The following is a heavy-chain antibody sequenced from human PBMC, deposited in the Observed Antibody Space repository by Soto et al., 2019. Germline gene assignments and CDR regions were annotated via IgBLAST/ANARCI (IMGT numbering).Heavy chain of an antibody. CDR3: AKNSWGGMDV. V-gene: IGHV4-4*07. Sequence: SETLSLTCTVSGASFNSYHWSWIRQPAGKGLEWIGRMYTSRNSNYNPSLQSRVTMSLDTSKNEFSLNLSSVTAADTAVYYCAKNSWGGMDVWGRGTTVTVSS. J-gene: IGHJ6*02. D-gene: IGHD3-16*01. CDR2: MYTSRNS. CDR1: GASFNSYH.